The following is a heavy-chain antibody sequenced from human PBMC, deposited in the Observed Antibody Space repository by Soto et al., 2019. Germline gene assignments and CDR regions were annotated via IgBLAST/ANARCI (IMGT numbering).Heavy chain of an antibody. CDR1: GCSISSGGYY. D-gene: IGHD5-18*01. J-gene: IGHJ5*02. CDR2: IYYSGST. CDR3: ARASGYSYGSDWFDP. V-gene: IGHV4-31*03. Sequence: SETLSLTCTVSGCSISSGGYYWSWILQHPGKGLEWIGYIYYSGSTYYNPSLKSRVTISVDTSKNQFSLKLSSVTAADTAVYYCARASGYSYGSDWFDPWGQGTRVTVSS.